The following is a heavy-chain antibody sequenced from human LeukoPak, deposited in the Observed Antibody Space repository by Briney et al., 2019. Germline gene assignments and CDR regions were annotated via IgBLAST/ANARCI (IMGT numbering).Heavy chain of an antibody. D-gene: IGHD6-19*01. CDR2: INANSGTT. CDR1: GFAFSVYA. V-gene: IGHV3-23*01. J-gene: IGHJ5*01. Sequence: GGSLRLPCTASGFAFSVYAMSWLRQPPGKGLEWVSTINANSGTTSYAASVRGRFTISRDNSKNTLYLQLNTLRADDTATYYCAKPISGGLAVTADWFHPWGQGTLVVVSS. CDR3: AKPISGGLAVTADWFHP.